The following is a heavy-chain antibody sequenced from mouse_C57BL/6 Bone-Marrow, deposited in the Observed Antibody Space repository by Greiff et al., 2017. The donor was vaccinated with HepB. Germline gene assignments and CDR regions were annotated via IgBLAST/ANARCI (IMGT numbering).Heavy chain of an antibody. CDR1: GYTFTSYW. J-gene: IGHJ3*01. Sequence: QVQLQQPGAELVKPGASVKLSCKASGYTFTSYWMHWVKQRPGQGLEWIGMIHPNSGSTNYNEKFKSKATLTVDKSSSTAYMQLSSLTSEDSAVYYCARGGVILAWFAYWGQGTLVTVSA. CDR2: IHPNSGST. CDR3: ARGGVILAWFAY. V-gene: IGHV1-64*01.